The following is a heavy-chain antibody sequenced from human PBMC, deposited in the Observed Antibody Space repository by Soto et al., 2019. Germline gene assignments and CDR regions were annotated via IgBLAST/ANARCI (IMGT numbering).Heavy chain of an antibody. V-gene: IGHV1-2*02. Sequence: QLHLVQSGAVVKKPGASVTVSCSASGYPVTAYYMHWVRQAPGRGLEWMGGINPATGAAKYTQTFRGRVTMTRDTPTSTVFMELGGLTSEDTAVFYGARGGGVGVAGSAAFDMWGQGTLVTVSS. CDR2: INPATGAA. D-gene: IGHD3-3*01. CDR1: GYPVTAYY. J-gene: IGHJ3*02. CDR3: ARGGGVGVAGSAAFDM.